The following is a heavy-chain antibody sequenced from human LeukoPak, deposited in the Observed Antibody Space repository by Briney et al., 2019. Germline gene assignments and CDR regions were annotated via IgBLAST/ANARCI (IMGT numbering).Heavy chain of an antibody. Sequence: SETLSLTCTVSGGSISSGSYYWSWIRQPAGKGLAWIGRIYTSGSTNYNPSLKSRVTISVDTSKNQFSLKLSSVTAADTAVYYCARDSPNGIAAAGSYYYYGMDVWGQGTTVTASS. CDR2: IYTSGST. J-gene: IGHJ6*02. CDR3: ARDSPNGIAAAGSYYYYGMDV. V-gene: IGHV4-61*02. D-gene: IGHD6-13*01. CDR1: GGSISSGSYY.